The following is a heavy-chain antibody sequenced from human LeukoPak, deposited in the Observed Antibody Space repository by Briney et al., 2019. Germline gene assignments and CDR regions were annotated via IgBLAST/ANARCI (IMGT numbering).Heavy chain of an antibody. D-gene: IGHD2-21*02. CDR2: IYPGDSDT. Sequence: GESLKISCKGSGYSFTSYWIGWVRQMPGKGLEWMGIIYPGDSDTRYSPSFQGQVTISADKSISTAYLQRSSLKASDTAMYYCARQVYCGGDCYCFDPWGQGTLVTVSS. CDR3: ARQVYCGGDCYCFDP. V-gene: IGHV5-51*01. J-gene: IGHJ5*02. CDR1: GYSFTSYW.